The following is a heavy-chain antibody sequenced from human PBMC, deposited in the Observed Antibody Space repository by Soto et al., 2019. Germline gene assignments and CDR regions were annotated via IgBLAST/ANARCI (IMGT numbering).Heavy chain of an antibody. CDR2: IYHSGSA. D-gene: IGHD2-8*01. CDR1: GGSIKSDHW. V-gene: IGHV4-4*02. Sequence: VQLQESGPRLVKPSGTLSLTCDVSGGSIKSDHWWTWVRQSPGKGLEWIGEIYHSGSAFSNPSLKSRVTISLDRSNNQFSLNLTSVTAADTAVYFCARADSVLGGKGFDLWGQGTLVTVSS. J-gene: IGHJ4*02. CDR3: ARADSVLGGKGFDL.